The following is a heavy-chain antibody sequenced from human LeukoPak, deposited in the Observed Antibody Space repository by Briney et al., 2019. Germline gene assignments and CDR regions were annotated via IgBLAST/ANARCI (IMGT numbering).Heavy chain of an antibody. V-gene: IGHV3-23*01. D-gene: IGHD5-18*01. J-gene: IGHJ3*02. CDR1: GFTFSSYA. CDR3: AKGLSYGLKAFDI. CDR2: ISGSGGST. Sequence: GGSLRLSCAASGFTFSSYAMSWVRQAPGKGLEWVSAISGSGGSTYYADSVKGRFTISRDNSKNTLCLQMNSLRAEDTAVYYCAKGLSYGLKAFDIWGQGTMVTVSS.